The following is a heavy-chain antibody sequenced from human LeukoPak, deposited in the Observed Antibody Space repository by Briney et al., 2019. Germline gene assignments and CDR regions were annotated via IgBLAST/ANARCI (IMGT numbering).Heavy chain of an antibody. CDR3: ARRGMEHTFYYYYYMDV. CDR2: INHSGTP. CDR1: GGSFSDYY. J-gene: IGHJ6*03. Sequence: SETLSLTCAVYGGSFSDYYWSWIRQPPGKGLQWIGEINHSGTPNYNPSLKSRVTISVDTSKNQFSLRLTSVTAADTAVYYCARRGMEHTFYYYYYMDVWGKGTTVTVSS. V-gene: IGHV4-34*01. D-gene: IGHD1/OR15-1a*01.